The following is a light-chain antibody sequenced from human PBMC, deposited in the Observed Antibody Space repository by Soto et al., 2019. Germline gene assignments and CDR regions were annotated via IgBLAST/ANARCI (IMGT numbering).Light chain of an antibody. CDR3: QHHNSYSEA. CDR1: QSISTW. CDR2: KAS. Sequence: DIQMTQFPSTLSASVGDRVTITCRASQSISTWLAWYQQKPGKAPKLLIYKASSLESGVPSKFSGSGSGTEFTLTISSLQPDDFATYYCQHHNSYSEAFGQGTKVDIK. V-gene: IGKV1-5*03. J-gene: IGKJ1*01.